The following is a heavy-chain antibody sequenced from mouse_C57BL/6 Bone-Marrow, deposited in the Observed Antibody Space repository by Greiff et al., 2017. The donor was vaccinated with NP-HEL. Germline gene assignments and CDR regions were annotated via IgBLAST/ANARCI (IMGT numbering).Heavy chain of an antibody. J-gene: IGHJ3*01. CDR3: ARSHYYGSSYVAY. V-gene: IGHV1-81*01. Sequence: VQLQESGAELARPGASVKLSCKASGYTFTSYGISWVKQRTGQGLEWIGEIYPRSGNTYYNEKFKGKATLTADKSSSTAYMELRSLTSEDSAVYFCARSHYYGSSYVAYWGQGTLVTVSA. D-gene: IGHD1-1*01. CDR2: IYPRSGNT. CDR1: GYTFTSYG.